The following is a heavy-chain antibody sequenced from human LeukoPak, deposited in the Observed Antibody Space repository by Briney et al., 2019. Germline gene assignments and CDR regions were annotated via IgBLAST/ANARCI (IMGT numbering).Heavy chain of an antibody. CDR2: VSYSGST. V-gene: IGHV4-59*01. CDR1: GASISTYF. CDR3: GREVDYGDGNWFDP. J-gene: IGHJ5*02. Sequence: TSETLSLTCTVSGASISTYFWSWIRQPPGKGLEWVGHVSYSGSTSYNPSLKSRVTISLDTSKNQFSLRLSSVTAADTAVYYCGREVDYGDGNWFDPWGQGGLVTVSS. D-gene: IGHD4-17*01.